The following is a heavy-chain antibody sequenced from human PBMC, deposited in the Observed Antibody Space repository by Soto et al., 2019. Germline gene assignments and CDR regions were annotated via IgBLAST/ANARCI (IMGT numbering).Heavy chain of an antibody. CDR3: AKGQPALYGMDV. CDR1: GGTFSSYA. CDR2: IIPIFGTA. D-gene: IGHD6-13*01. J-gene: IGHJ6*02. V-gene: IGHV1-69*06. Sequence: ASVKVSCKASGGTFSSYAISWVRQAPGQGLEWMGGIIPIFGTANYAQKFQGRVTITADKSTSTAYMELSSLRSEDTAVYYCAKGQPALYGMDVWGQGTTVTVSS.